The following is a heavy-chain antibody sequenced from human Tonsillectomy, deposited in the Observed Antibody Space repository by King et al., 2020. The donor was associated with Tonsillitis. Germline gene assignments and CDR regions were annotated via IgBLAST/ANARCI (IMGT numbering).Heavy chain of an antibody. J-gene: IGHJ2*01. V-gene: IGHV5-51*01. Sequence: QLVQSGAEVKKPGASLRISCKVPENSFTKYWIAWVREMPGKGLEWMGFIYPGDSDTTYSPSFEGQVTISVDKSSNSAYLQWNSLKTSDTAVYYCARQGSGSPHLTSYWYFDLWGRGTLVTVSS. CDR2: IYPGDSDT. CDR3: ARQGSGSPHLTSYWYFDL. CDR1: ENSFTKYW. D-gene: IGHD3-10*01.